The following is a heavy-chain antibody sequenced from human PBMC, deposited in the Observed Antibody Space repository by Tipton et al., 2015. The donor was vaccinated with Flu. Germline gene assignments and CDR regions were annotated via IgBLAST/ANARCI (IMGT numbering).Heavy chain of an antibody. D-gene: IGHD4-17*01. V-gene: IGHV4-59*01. Sequence: GLVKPSETLSLTCTVSGGSISSYYWSWIRQPPGKGLEWIGYIYYSGSTNYNPSLKSRVTISVDTSKNQFSLKLSSVTAADTAVYYCARGDYPSYYCCYYGMDVWGQGTTVTVSS. CDR3: ARGDYPSYYCCYYGMDV. CDR1: GGSISSYY. J-gene: IGHJ6*02. CDR2: IYYSGST.